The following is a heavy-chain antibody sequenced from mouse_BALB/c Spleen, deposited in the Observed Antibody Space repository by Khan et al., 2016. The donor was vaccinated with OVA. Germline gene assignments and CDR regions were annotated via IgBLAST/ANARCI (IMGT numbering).Heavy chain of an antibody. CDR3: ARRNYCGYTFAY. Sequence: VQLQESGAELARPGASVKLSCKASGYTFTDYYINWVQQRTGQGLEWIGEISPGSGDTYYNEKFKGKAKLTADKSSRTVYMQLSSLTAEASAVYFCARRNYCGYTFAYWGQGTLVTVSA. CDR2: ISPGSGDT. J-gene: IGHJ3*01. V-gene: IGHV1-77*01. CDR1: GYTFTDYY. D-gene: IGHD1-2*01.